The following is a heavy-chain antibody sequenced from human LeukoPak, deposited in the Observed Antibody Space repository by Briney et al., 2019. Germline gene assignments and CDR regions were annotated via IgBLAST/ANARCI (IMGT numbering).Heavy chain of an antibody. CDR3: AKGDTAIEYYFDY. V-gene: IGHV3-23*01. D-gene: IGHD5-18*01. CDR2: ISGSGGST. J-gene: IGHJ4*02. CDR1: GFTFSNYA. Sequence: GGSLRLSCAASGFTFSNYAMSWVRQAPGKGLEWVSGISGSGGSTYYADSVKGRFTISRDNSENTLYLQMNSLRAEDTAVYYCAKGDTAIEYYFDYWGQGTLTTVSS.